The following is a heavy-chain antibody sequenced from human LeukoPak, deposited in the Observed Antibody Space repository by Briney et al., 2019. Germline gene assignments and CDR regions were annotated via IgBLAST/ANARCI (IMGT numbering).Heavy chain of an antibody. Sequence: SETLSLTCTVSGGSISSYYWSWIRQPPGKGLEWIGYIYYSGSTNYNPSLKSRVTISVDTSKNQFSLKLSSVTAADTAVYYCARTGYSSSIEDAFDIWGQGTMVTVSS. D-gene: IGHD6-13*01. CDR2: IYYSGST. CDR1: GGSISSYY. V-gene: IGHV4-59*01. J-gene: IGHJ3*02. CDR3: ARTGYSSSIEDAFDI.